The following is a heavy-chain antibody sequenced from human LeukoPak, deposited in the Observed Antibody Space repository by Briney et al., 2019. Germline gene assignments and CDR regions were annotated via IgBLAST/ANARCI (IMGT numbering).Heavy chain of an antibody. D-gene: IGHD7-27*01. CDR2: IYNTGTT. Sequence: SETLSHTCIVSGGSINSGSFYWGWVRQPPGKGLEWIGSIYNTGTTYYHPSLKSRITISIETSRDQFSLRLSSVTAADTALYYCARSFATSGTSHWGYWGQVTLVSVSS. V-gene: IGHV4-39*01. CDR3: ARSFATSGTSHWGY. J-gene: IGHJ4*02. CDR1: GGSINSGSFY.